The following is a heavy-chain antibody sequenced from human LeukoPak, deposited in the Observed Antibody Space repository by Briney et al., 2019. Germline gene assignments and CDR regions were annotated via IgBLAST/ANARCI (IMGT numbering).Heavy chain of an antibody. Sequence: SETLFLTCAVSGGSISTTNWWSWVRQPPGKGLEWIGEIYHSGSTNYNPSLKSRVTISVDKSKNQFSLKLSPVTAADTAVYYCARGVSSLDAFDIWGQGTMVTVSS. V-gene: IGHV4-4*02. CDR2: IYHSGST. CDR3: ARGVSSLDAFDI. J-gene: IGHJ3*02. CDR1: GGSISTTNW. D-gene: IGHD6-13*01.